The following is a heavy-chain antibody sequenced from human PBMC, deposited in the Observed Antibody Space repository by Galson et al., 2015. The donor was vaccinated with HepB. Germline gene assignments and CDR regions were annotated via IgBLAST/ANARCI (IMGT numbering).Heavy chain of an antibody. CDR3: AKDIGLLERYWFDP. V-gene: IGHV3-9*01. Sequence: SLRLSCAASGFTFDDYAMHWVRQAPGKGLKWVSGISWNSGSIGYADSVKGRFTISRDNAKNSLYLQMNSLRAEDTALYYCAKDIGLLERYWFDPWGQGTLVTVSS. D-gene: IGHD2-15*01. CDR1: GFTFDDYA. CDR2: ISWNSGSI. J-gene: IGHJ5*02.